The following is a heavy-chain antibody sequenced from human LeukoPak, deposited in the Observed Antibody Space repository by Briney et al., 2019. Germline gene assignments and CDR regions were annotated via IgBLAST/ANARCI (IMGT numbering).Heavy chain of an antibody. CDR3: ARSWDSSGTNWFDP. D-gene: IGHD3-22*01. CDR1: GGSISSYY. J-gene: IGHJ5*02. Sequence: MPSETLSLTCTVSGGSISSYYWSWIRQPPGKGLEWIGYIYYSGSTNYNPSLKSRVTISVDTSKNQFSLKLSSVTAADTAVYYCARSWDSSGTNWFDPWGQGTLVTVSS. V-gene: IGHV4-59*01. CDR2: IYYSGST.